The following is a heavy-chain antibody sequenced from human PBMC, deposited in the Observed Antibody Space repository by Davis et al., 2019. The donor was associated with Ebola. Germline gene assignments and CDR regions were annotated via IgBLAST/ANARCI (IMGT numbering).Heavy chain of an antibody. CDR3: AKMSVLFMDV. CDR2: ISYDGSNK. Sequence: GGSLRLSCAASGFTFSSYAMHWVRQAPGKGLEWVAVISYDGSNKYYADSVKGRFTISRDNSENTLYLQMNSLRAEDTAVYYCAKMSVLFMDVWGKGTTVTVSS. V-gene: IGHV3-30-3*02. CDR1: GFTFSSYA. J-gene: IGHJ6*04.